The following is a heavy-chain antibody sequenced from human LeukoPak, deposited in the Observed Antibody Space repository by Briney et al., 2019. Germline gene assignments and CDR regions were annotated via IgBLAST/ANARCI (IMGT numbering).Heavy chain of an antibody. CDR3: ARALGSRSYYKYYFDY. CDR2: IFSSGTT. Sequence: PSETLSLTCSVSGDSIDKDFWNWIRQPPGKGLEWIGYIFSSGTTNYNPSLKSRVTISIDTSNNQFSLKLTSLNSADSAVYYCARALGSRSYYKYYFDYWGQGALVTVSS. V-gene: IGHV4-59*01. CDR1: GDSIDKDF. D-gene: IGHD3-10*01. J-gene: IGHJ4*02.